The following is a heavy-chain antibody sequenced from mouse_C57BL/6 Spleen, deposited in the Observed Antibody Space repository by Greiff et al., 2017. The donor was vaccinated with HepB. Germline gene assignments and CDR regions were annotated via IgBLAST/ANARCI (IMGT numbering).Heavy chain of an antibody. Sequence: QVQLQQSGAELVRPGASVTLSCKASGYTFTDYEMHWVKQTPVHGLEWIGAIDPETGGTAYNQKFKGKAILTADKSSSTAYMELRSLTSEDSAVYYCTRPPYGSSLDYWGQGTTLTVSS. CDR2: IDPETGGT. J-gene: IGHJ2*01. CDR3: TRPPYGSSLDY. D-gene: IGHD1-1*01. CDR1: GYTFTDYE. V-gene: IGHV1-15*01.